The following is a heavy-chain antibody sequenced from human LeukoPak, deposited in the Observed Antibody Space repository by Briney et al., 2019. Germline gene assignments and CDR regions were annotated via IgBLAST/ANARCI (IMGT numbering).Heavy chain of an antibody. Sequence: GASVTVSCTASGYTFTSYAMHWVRQAPGQRLEWMGWINAGNGNTKYSQKFQGRVTITRDTSASTAYMELSSLRSEDTAVYYCARDLLRYYYGSGSYYNYGMDVWGKGTTVTVSS. D-gene: IGHD3-10*01. V-gene: IGHV1-3*01. CDR2: INAGNGNT. J-gene: IGHJ6*04. CDR3: ARDLLRYYYGSGSYYNYGMDV. CDR1: GYTFTSYA.